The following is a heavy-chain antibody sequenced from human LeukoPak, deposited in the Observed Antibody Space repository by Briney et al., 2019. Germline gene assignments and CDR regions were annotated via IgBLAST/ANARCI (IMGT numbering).Heavy chain of an antibody. J-gene: IGHJ3*02. V-gene: IGHV4-4*07. CDR2: IYTSGST. Sequence: SETLSLTCTVSGGSISSYYWSWIRQPAGKGLEWIGRIYTSGSTNYNPSLKSRVTISVDKSKNQFSLKLSSVTAADTAVYYCASGEGYSGSYSCYDAFDIWGQGTMVTVSS. CDR1: GGSISSYY. D-gene: IGHD1-26*01. CDR3: ASGEGYSGSYSCYDAFDI.